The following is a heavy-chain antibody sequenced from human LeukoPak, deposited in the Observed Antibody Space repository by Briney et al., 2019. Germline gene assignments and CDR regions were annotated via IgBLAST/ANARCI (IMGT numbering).Heavy chain of an antibody. CDR3: ARGPAAAIDY. V-gene: IGHV3-7*02. J-gene: IGHJ4*02. Sequence: GGSLRLSCAASGFTFRSSWMNWVRQSPGKGLEWVANIKHDGSEKNCVDSVKGRFTISRDNARNSLFLQMNGLRAEDTAVYYCARGPAAAIDYWGQGTLVTVSS. D-gene: IGHD2-2*01. CDR2: IKHDGSEK. CDR1: GFTFRSSW.